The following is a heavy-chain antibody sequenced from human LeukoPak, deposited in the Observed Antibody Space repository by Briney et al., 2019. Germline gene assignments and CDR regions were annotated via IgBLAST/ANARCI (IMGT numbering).Heavy chain of an antibody. CDR1: GFTFSGSA. Sequence: GGSLRLSCAASGFTFSGSAMHWIRQAPGKGLEWVSYISGGGSIIYYADSVKGRFTISRDNAKNSLYLQMNSLRAEDTAMYYCVKPYYYSSGSLNWGQGTLVTVSS. CDR3: VKPYYYSSGSLN. J-gene: IGHJ4*02. V-gene: IGHV3-11*04. CDR2: ISGGGSII. D-gene: IGHD3-10*01.